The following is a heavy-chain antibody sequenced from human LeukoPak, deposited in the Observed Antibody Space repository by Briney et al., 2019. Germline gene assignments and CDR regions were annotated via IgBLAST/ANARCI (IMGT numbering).Heavy chain of an antibody. CDR1: GYTFTGYY. CDR2: INPNSGGT. CDR3: ARDVGGVIITGGYNYYYYGMDV. V-gene: IGHV1-2*02. J-gene: IGHJ6*02. D-gene: IGHD3-10*01. Sequence: GASVKVSCKASGYTFTGYYMHWVRQAPGQGLEWMGWINPNSGGTNYAQKFQGRVTMTRDTSISTAYMELSRLRSDDTAVYYCARDVGGVIITGGYNYYYYGMDVWGQGTTVTVSS.